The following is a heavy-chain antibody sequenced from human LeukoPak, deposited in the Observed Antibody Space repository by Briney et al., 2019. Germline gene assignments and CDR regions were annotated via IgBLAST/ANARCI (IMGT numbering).Heavy chain of an antibody. CDR3: ARELPAGDAFDF. V-gene: IGHV3-30-3*01. J-gene: IGHJ3*01. Sequence: GGSLRLSCAASGFTFSNYIIHWVRQAPGKGLEWVAVISYDGSNKYYADSVKGRSTISRDNSKNTLYLQMNSLGAEDTAVYYCARELPAGDAFDFWGQGTMVTVSS. CDR1: GFTFSNYI. D-gene: IGHD2-2*01. CDR2: ISYDGSNK.